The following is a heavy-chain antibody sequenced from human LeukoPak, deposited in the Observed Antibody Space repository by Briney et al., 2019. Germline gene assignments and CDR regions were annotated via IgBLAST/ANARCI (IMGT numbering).Heavy chain of an antibody. Sequence: SETLSLTCTVSGGSISSSSYYWGWIRQPPGKGLEWIGYIFYSGSANYNSSLKSRVTMSVDTSKNQFSLKLNSVTAADTVVYYCARQEYSGGWYPFDYWGQGTLVTVSS. CDR2: IFYSGSA. J-gene: IGHJ4*02. D-gene: IGHD6-19*01. CDR3: ARQEYSGGWYPFDY. V-gene: IGHV4-61*05. CDR1: GGSISSSSYY.